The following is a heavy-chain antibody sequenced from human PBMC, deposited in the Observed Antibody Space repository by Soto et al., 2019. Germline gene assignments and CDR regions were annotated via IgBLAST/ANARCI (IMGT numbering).Heavy chain of an antibody. CDR2: ISGSGGST. V-gene: IGHV3-23*01. CDR1: GFTFVSYA. J-gene: IGHJ3*02. D-gene: IGHD2-2*02. Sequence: GGSLGLSCAASGFTFVSYAMSWVRQAPGKGLDCVSAISGSGGSTYYADSVKGRFTISRDNSKNTLYLQMNSLRAEDTAVYYCAKTQIVVVPAAIFSSSHDAFDIWGQGTMVTVS. CDR3: AKTQIVVVPAAIFSSSHDAFDI.